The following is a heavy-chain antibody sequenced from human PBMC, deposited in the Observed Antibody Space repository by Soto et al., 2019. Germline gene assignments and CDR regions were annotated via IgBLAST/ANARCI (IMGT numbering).Heavy chain of an antibody. Sequence: SETLSLTCTVSGGSISSHYWTWIRQPPGKRLEWIAYISDTRGSSYNPSLKSRGTISLDRSKNQFSLKLTSVTAADTAIYYCANQNHGDSDYWGQGTLVTVSS. CDR2: ISDTRGS. D-gene: IGHD4-17*01. V-gene: IGHV4-59*11. CDR1: GGSISSHY. J-gene: IGHJ4*02. CDR3: ANQNHGDSDY.